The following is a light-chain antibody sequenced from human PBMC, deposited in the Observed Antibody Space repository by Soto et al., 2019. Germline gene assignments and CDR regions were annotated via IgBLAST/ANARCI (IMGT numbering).Light chain of an antibody. J-gene: IGLJ1*01. CDR1: SSNIGSNY. CDR3: AAWDDSLSGSYV. CDR2: RNN. Sequence: LTQPPSASGTPGQRVTISCSGSSSNIGSNYVYWYQQLPGTAPKLLMYRNNKRPSGVPDRFSGSKSGTPASLAISGLRSEDEADYYCAAWDDSLSGSYVFGTGTKVTVL. V-gene: IGLV1-47*01.